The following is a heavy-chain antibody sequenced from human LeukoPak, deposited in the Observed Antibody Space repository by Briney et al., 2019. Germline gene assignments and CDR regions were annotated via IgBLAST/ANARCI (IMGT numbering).Heavy chain of an antibody. J-gene: IGHJ4*02. CDR3: AKEWTYYDILTDY. Sequence: PGGSLRLSCAASGFTFSSYGMHWVRQAPGKGLEWVAVISYDGSNKNYADSVKGRFTISRDNSKNTLYLQMNSLRAEDTAVYYCAKEWTYYDILTDYWGQGTLVTVSS. D-gene: IGHD3-9*01. CDR2: ISYDGSNK. V-gene: IGHV3-30*18. CDR1: GFTFSSYG.